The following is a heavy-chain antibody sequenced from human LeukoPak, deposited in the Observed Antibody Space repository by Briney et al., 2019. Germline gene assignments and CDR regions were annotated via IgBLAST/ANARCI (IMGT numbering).Heavy chain of an antibody. CDR2: ISGSGRET. J-gene: IGHJ4*02. V-gene: IGHV3-23*01. CDR1: GFTFSNYG. Sequence: GGSLRLSCAASGFTFSNYGMEWVRQAPGKALEWVSSISGSGRETYYADSVKGRFTISRDNSQNTLYLQMNSLRADDTAVYYCAKIRDAAGTDYWGQGTLITVSS. D-gene: IGHD6-13*01. CDR3: AKIRDAAGTDY.